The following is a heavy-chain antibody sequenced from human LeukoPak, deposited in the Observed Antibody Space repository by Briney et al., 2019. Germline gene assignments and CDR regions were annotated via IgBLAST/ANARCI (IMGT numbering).Heavy chain of an antibody. D-gene: IGHD3-22*01. CDR2: ISSSGSTI. V-gene: IGHV3-11*04. CDR1: GFTFSDYY. CDR3: ARVKPSGYYPHYYYYYYMDV. Sequence: GGSLRLSCAASGFTFSDYYMSWIRQAPGKGLEWVSYISSSGSTIYYADSVKGRFTISRDNAKNSLYLQMNSLRAEDTAVYYCARVKPSGYYPHYYYYYYMDVWGKGTTVTVSS. J-gene: IGHJ6*03.